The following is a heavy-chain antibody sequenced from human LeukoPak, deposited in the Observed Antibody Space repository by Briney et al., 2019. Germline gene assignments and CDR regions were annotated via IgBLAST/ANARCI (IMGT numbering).Heavy chain of an antibody. CDR2: IIPILGIA. J-gene: IGHJ6*02. V-gene: IGHV1-69*04. D-gene: IGHD6-19*01. CDR1: GGTFSSYA. CDR3: ARDRYSSGWTDYYYYYGMDV. Sequence: SVKVSCKASGGTFSSYAISWVRRAPGQGLEWMGRIIPILGIANYAQKFQGRVTITADKSTSTAYMELSSLRSEDTAVYYCARDRYSSGWTDYYYYYGMDVWGQGTTVTVSS.